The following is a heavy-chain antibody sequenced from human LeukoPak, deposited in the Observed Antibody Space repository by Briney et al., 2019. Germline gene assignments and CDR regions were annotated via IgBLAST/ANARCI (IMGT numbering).Heavy chain of an antibody. J-gene: IGHJ4*02. D-gene: IGHD2-2*01. CDR3: AKPKYQLLSYYFDY. V-gene: IGHV3-23*01. CDR1: GFTFSSYA. CDR2: ISGSGGST. Sequence: GGSLRLSCAASGFTFSSYAMSWVRRAPGKGLEWVSAISGSGGSTYYADSVKGRFTISRDNSKNTLYLQMNSLRAEDTAVYYCAKPKYQLLSYYFDYWGQGTLVTVSS.